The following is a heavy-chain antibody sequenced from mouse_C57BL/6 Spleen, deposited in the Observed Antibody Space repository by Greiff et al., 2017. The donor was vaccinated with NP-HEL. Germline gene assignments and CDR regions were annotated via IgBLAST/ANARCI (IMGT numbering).Heavy chain of an antibody. CDR1: GYTFTSYG. D-gene: IGHD1-1*01. Sequence: QVQLKESGAELARPGASVKLSCKASGYTFTSYGISWVKQRTGQGLEWIGEIYPRSGTTYYNEKFKGKATLTADKSSSTAYMELRSLTSEDSAVYFCARLVLFTTVVGGGFDYWGQGTTLTVAS. J-gene: IGHJ2*01. CDR3: ARLVLFTTVVGGGFDY. CDR2: IYPRSGTT. V-gene: IGHV1-81*01.